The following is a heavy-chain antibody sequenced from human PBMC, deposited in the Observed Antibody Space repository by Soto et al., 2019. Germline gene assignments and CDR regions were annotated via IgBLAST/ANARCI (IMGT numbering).Heavy chain of an antibody. J-gene: IGHJ5*02. CDR2: IIPIFGTA. CDR3: ARERITEVAATLDLDWFDP. CDR1: GGTFSSYA. V-gene: IGHV1-69*13. D-gene: IGHD2-15*01. Sequence: GASVKVSCKASGGTFSSYAISWVRQAPGQGLEWMGGIIPIFGTANYAQKFQGRVTITADESTSTAYMELSSLRSEDTAVYYCARERITEVAATLDLDWFDPWRQGTLDPVSS.